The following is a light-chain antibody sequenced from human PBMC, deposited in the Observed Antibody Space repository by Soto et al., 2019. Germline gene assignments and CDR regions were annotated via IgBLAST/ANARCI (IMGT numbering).Light chain of an antibody. CDR3: SSYTSSSLRYV. J-gene: IGLJ1*01. V-gene: IGLV2-14*01. CDR2: DVS. Sequence: QSALTQPASVSGSPGQSSTISCTGTSSDVGGYNYVSWYQQHPGKAPKLMIYDVSNRPSGVSNRFSGSKSGNTDSLTISGLQAEDEADYYCSSYTSSSLRYVFGTGTKLTVL. CDR1: SSDVGGYNY.